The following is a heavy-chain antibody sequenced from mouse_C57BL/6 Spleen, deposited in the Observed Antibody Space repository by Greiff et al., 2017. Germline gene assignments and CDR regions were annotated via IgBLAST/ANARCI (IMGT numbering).Heavy chain of an antibody. CDR1: GYTFTSYW. CDR2: LDPSDSYT. Sequence: QVQLQQPGAELVKPGASVKLSCKASGYTFTSYWMQWVKQRPGQGLEWIGELDPSDSYTNYNQKFKGQATLTVDPSSSTAYMQLSSLTSEDPAVYYCARREQREDWYFAVWGTGTTVTVSS. J-gene: IGHJ1*03. V-gene: IGHV1-50*01. CDR3: ARREQREDWYFAV.